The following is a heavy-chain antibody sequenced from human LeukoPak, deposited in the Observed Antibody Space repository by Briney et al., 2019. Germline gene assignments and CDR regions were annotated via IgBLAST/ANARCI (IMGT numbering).Heavy chain of an antibody. Sequence: GRSLRLSCAASGFTFSNAWMSWVRQAPGKGLEWVGRILSKTEGGTTDYAAPVKGRFTISRDDSKSTLYLHMTSLKTEDRAVYYCATLYHWNPNFDYWGQGTLVTVSS. CDR1: GFTFSNAW. J-gene: IGHJ4*02. CDR2: ILSKTEGGTT. CDR3: ATLYHWNPNFDY. V-gene: IGHV3-15*01. D-gene: IGHD1-20*01.